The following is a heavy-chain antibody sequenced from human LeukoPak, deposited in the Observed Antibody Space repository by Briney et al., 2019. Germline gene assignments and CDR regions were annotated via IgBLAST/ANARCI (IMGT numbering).Heavy chain of an antibody. CDR3: AREGRLGGAGGDDAFDI. J-gene: IGHJ3*02. Sequence: PGGSLRLSCAASGFTFSSYSMNWVRQAPGKGLEWVSYISSSSSTIYYADSVKGRFTISRDNAKNSLYLQMNSLRAEDTAVYYCAREGRLGGAGGDDAFDIWGQGTMVTVSS. D-gene: IGHD6-19*01. CDR2: ISSSSSTI. V-gene: IGHV3-48*01. CDR1: GFTFSSYS.